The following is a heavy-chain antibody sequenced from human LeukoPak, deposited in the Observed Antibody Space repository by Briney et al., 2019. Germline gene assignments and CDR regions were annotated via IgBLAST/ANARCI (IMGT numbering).Heavy chain of an antibody. D-gene: IGHD5-24*01. CDR2: ISTTSTYI. V-gene: IGHV3-21*01. CDR1: GFDFGTYA. CDR3: AREGGAHNYKYERYFDS. J-gene: IGHJ4*02. Sequence: AGGSLRLSCAASGFDFGTYAINWVRQAPGKGPEWVSSISTTSTYIFYADSLKGRFTISRDNAENSVYLQMNSLRADDTAVYYCAREGGAHNYKYERYFDSWGQGTLVTVSS.